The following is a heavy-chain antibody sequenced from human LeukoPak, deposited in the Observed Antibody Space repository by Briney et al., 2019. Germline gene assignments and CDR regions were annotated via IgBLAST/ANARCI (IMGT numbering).Heavy chain of an antibody. D-gene: IGHD3-22*01. Sequence: ASVMVSCKASGYTFTSYFMHWVRQAPGQGLEWMGIINPSGGSTNYAQKFQGRVTMTRDTSTSTVCMELSSLRSEDTAVYYCARAHYYDSSDYGGIEHWGQGTLVTVSS. CDR3: ARAHYYDSSDYGGIEH. CDR2: INPSGGST. J-gene: IGHJ1*01. CDR1: GYTFTSYF. V-gene: IGHV1-46*01.